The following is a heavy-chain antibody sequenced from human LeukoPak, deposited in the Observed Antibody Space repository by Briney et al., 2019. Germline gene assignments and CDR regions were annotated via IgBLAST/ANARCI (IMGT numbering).Heavy chain of an antibody. Sequence: PGGSLRLSCAASGFTFSRYWMSWVRQAPGKGLEWMANINQDGSEKYYVDSVKGRFTISRDNAKNSLYLQMNSLRAEDTAVYYCARDRIAVAGYYYYYMDVWGKGTTVTVSS. CDR1: GFTFSRYW. V-gene: IGHV3-7*01. J-gene: IGHJ6*03. CDR2: INQDGSEK. CDR3: ARDRIAVAGYYYYYMDV. D-gene: IGHD6-19*01.